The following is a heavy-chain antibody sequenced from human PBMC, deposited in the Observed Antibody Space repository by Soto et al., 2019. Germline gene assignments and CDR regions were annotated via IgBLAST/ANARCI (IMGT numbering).Heavy chain of an antibody. CDR2: ISYDGSNK. CDR1: GFTFSSYG. V-gene: IGHV3-30*18. J-gene: IGHJ4*02. D-gene: IGHD6-13*01. CDR3: AKEGGAAGPTFDY. Sequence: PGGSLRLSCAASGFTFSSYGMHWVRQAPGKGLEWVAVISYDGSNKYYADSVKGRFTISRDNSKNTLYLQMNSLRAEDTAVYYCAKEGGAAGPTFDYWGQGTLVTVSS.